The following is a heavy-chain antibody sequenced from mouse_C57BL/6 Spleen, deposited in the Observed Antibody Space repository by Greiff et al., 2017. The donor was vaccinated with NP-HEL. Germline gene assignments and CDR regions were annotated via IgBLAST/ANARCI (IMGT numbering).Heavy chain of an antibody. D-gene: IGHD2-5*01. CDR3: ASGYYSKSYWYFDV. J-gene: IGHJ1*03. Sequence: VQLKESGPGLVKPSQSLSLTCSVTGYSITSGYYWNWIRQFPGNKLEWMGYISYDGSNNYNPSLKNRISITRDTSKNQFFLKLNSVTTEDTATYYCASGYYSKSYWYFDVWGTGTTVTVSS. V-gene: IGHV3-6*01. CDR2: ISYDGSN. CDR1: GYSITSGYY.